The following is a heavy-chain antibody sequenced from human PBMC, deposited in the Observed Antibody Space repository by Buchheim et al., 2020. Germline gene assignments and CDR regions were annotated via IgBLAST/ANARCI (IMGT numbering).Heavy chain of an antibody. CDR3: AKDQRPLRFLEWLFFGLFDY. D-gene: IGHD3-3*01. CDR2: ISGSGGST. V-gene: IGHV3-23*01. CDR1: GFTFSSYA. Sequence: EVQLLESGGGLVQPGGSLRLSCAASGFTFSSYAMSWVRQAPGKGLEWVSAISGSGGSTYYADSVKGRFTISRDNSKNTLYLQMNSLRAEDTAVYYCAKDQRPLRFLEWLFFGLFDYWGQGTL. J-gene: IGHJ4*02.